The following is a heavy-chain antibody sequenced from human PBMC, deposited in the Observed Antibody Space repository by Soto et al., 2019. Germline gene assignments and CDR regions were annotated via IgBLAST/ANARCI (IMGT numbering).Heavy chain of an antibody. J-gene: IGHJ3*02. D-gene: IGHD5-12*01. V-gene: IGHV1-8*01. CDR3: AYGVATIYLSAFDI. CDR2: MNPNSGNT. CDR1: GYTFTSYD. Sequence: QVQLVQSGAEVKKPGASVKVSCKASGYTFTSYDINWVRQATGQGLEWMGWMNPNSGNTGYAQKYQGRVTMTRNTSISTAYMELSSLRSEDTAVYYCAYGVATIYLSAFDIWGQGTMVTVSS.